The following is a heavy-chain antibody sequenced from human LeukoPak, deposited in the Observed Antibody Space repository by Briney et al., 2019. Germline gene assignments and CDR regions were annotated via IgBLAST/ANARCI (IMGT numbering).Heavy chain of an antibody. J-gene: IGHJ3*02. Sequence: SETLSLTCTVSGDSISSSRSYWGWIRQPPGKTLEWIGSIYSSGSTYYNPSLKSRVIIIVDTPKNHFSLTLSSVTAADTAVYYCARSDGYGLVGIWGQGTMVTVSS. D-gene: IGHD1-26*01. V-gene: IGHV4-39*07. CDR1: GDSISSSRSY. CDR3: ARSDGYGLVGI. CDR2: IYSSGST.